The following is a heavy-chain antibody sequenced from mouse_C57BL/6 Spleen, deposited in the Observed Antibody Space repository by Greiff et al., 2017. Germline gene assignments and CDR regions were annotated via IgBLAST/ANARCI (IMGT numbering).Heavy chain of an antibody. J-gene: IGHJ4*01. Sequence: EVKLQESGGGLVQPGESLTLSCESNEYEFPSHDMSWVRKTPEKRLELVADINSDGDSTYYADTMEGRFILSRDNTKKTLYLPMSSLRSEDTVLYYCGRHGDRGAMDYWGQGTSVTVSS. D-gene: IGHD2-13*01. V-gene: IGHV5-2*01. CDR1: EYEFPSHD. CDR3: GRHGDRGAMDY. CDR2: INSDGDST.